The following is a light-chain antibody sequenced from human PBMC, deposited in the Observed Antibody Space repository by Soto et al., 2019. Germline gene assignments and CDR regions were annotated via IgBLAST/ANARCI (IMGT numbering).Light chain of an antibody. V-gene: IGKV3-20*01. CDR1: QSVSSSY. CDR2: VAS. J-gene: IGKJ1*01. Sequence: EIVLTQSPCTLSLSPGERATRSCRASQSVSSSYLAWYQQKPGQAPRLLIYVASSRATGIPDRSSGSGSGTDFTRTISSLEPDDFAVYDCQQYGSSPETFGQGTKVESK. CDR3: QQYGSSPET.